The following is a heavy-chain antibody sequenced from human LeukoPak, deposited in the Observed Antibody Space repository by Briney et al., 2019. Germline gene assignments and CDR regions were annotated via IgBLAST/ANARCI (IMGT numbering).Heavy chain of an antibody. D-gene: IGHD5-24*01. CDR3: ARWLQLRRVGYYYYYMDV. CDR1: GYTFTSYG. Sequence: ASVKVSCKASGYTFTSYGISWVRQAPGQGLEWMGWIIAYNGNTNYAQKLQGRVTMTTDTSTSTAYMELRSLRSDDTAVYYWARWLQLRRVGYYYYYMDVWGKGTTVTVSS. V-gene: IGHV1-18*01. CDR2: IIAYNGNT. J-gene: IGHJ6*03.